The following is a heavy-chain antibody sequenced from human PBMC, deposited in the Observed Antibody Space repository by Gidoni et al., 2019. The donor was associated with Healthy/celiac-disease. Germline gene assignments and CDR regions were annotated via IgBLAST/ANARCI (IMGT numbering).Heavy chain of an antibody. CDR1: GYSFTNYW. D-gene: IGHD4-4*01. CDR2: LYPGDSDT. Sequence: EVQLVQSGAEVKKPGESLKISCKGSGYSFTNYWIGWVRQMPGKGLEWMGILYPGDSDTRDSPSFQGQVTISADRSISTAYLQWSSLKASDTAMYYCTRHRDDYNLRAFDIWGQGTMVTVSS. V-gene: IGHV5-51*01. CDR3: TRHRDDYNLRAFDI. J-gene: IGHJ3*02.